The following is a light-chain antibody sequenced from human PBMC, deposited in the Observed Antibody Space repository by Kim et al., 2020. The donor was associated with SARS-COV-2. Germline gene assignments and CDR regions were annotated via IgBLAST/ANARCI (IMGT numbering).Light chain of an antibody. J-gene: IGKJ4*01. Sequence: DIQMTQSPSSLSASVGDRVTITCQASQDISNYLNWYQQKPGKAPKLLIYDASNLETEVPSRFSGSGSWTDFTFTISSLQPEDIATYYCQQYDNLPLTFGGGTKVDIK. CDR1: QDISNY. CDR2: DAS. V-gene: IGKV1-33*01. CDR3: QQYDNLPLT.